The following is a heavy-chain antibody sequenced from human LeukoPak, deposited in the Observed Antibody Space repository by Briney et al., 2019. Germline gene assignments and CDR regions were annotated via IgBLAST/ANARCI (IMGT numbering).Heavy chain of an antibody. D-gene: IGHD4-17*01. J-gene: IGHJ3*02. CDR2: IYYSGST. V-gene: IGHV4-61*01. CDR3: ARDSRVYGDYHAFDI. Sequence: SETLSLTCTVSGGSVSSGSYYWSWIRQPPGKGLEWIGYIYYSGSTNYNPSLKSRVTISVDTSKNQFSLKLSSVTDADTAVYYCARDSRVYGDYHAFDIWGQGTMVTVSS. CDR1: GGSVSSGSYY.